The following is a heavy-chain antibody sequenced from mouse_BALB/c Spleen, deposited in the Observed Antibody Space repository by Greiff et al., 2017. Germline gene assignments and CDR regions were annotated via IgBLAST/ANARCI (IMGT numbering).Heavy chain of an antibody. CDR2: ISSGGSYT. V-gene: IGHV5-6*01. D-gene: IGHD2-5*01. Sequence: EVQRVESGGDLVKPGGSLKLSCAASGFTFSSYGMSWVRQTPDKRLEWVATISSGGSYTYYPDSVKGRFTISRDNAKNTLYLQMSSLKSEDTAMYYCARQSNYSYYFDYWGQGTTLTVSS. CDR1: GFTFSSYG. CDR3: ARQSNYSYYFDY. J-gene: IGHJ2*01.